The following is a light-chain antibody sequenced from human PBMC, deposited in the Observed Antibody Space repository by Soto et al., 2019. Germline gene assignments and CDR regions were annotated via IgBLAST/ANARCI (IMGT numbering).Light chain of an antibody. CDR1: SSDVGGYNY. J-gene: IGLJ1*01. CDR3: SSYTTSSTYV. V-gene: IGLV2-14*01. CDR2: DVT. Sequence: QSALTRPASVSGSPGQSITISCTGTSSDVGGYNYVSWYQQHPGKAPKLMIYDVTNRPSGVSSRFSGSKSGNTASLTISGLQAEDEADYYCSSYTTSSTYVFGTGTEVTVL.